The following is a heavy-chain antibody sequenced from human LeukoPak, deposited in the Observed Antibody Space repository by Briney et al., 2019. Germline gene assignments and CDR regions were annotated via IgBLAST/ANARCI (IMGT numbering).Heavy chain of an antibody. CDR2: IDHNGNT. D-gene: IGHD5/OR15-5a*01. CDR3: ARDYGDVYD. Sequence: PSETLSLTCTVYGGSFIGYYWSWIRQPPGKGLQWIGEIDHNGNTNYIPSLKSRLTISVDTSKNQFSLRLTAVTAADTAVYYCARDYGDVYDWGRGTLVTVSS. V-gene: IGHV4-34*01. J-gene: IGHJ4*02. CDR1: GGSFIGYY.